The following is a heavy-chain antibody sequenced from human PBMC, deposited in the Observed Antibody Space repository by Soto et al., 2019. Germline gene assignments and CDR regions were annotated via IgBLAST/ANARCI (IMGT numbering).Heavy chain of an antibody. CDR1: RFTFSTSA. Sequence: EVELLESGGGLVQPGGSLRLPCAASRFTFSTSAMSWVRQAPGKGLEWVSAISGSGATTYCADSVKGRYTISRDNSKNNMYLHRTSLRAEDTAVYYCAKVVLWSENLFDPWGQGTMVTVSS. V-gene: IGHV3-23*01. D-gene: IGHD5-18*01. CDR3: AKVVLWSENLFDP. CDR2: ISGSGATT. J-gene: IGHJ5*02.